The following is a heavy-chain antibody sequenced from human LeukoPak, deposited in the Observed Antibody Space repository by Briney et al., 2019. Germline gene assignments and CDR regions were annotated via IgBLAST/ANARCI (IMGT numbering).Heavy chain of an antibody. CDR2: ISYDGSNK. J-gene: IGHJ3*02. CDR3: AKVARGAFDI. CDR1: GFTFSSYG. Sequence: GGSLRLSWAASGFTFSSYGMHWVRQAPGKGLEWVAVISYDGSNKYYADSVKGRFTISRDNSKNTLYLQMNSLRAEDTAVYYCAKVARGAFDIWGQGTMVTVSS. V-gene: IGHV3-30*18. D-gene: IGHD3-10*01.